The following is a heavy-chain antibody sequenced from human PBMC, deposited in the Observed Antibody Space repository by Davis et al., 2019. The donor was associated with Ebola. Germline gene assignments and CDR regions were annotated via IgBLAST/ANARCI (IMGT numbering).Heavy chain of an antibody. CDR1: GFPFSSYS. CDR2: ISSSSSYI. D-gene: IGHD6-19*01. V-gene: IGHV3-21*01. CDR3: ARESAPGYSSGWYFDNWFDP. J-gene: IGHJ5*02. Sequence: GESLKISCAASGFPFSSYSMNWVRQAPGKGLEWVSSISSSSSYIYYADSVKGRFTISRDNAKNSLYLQMNSLRAEDTAVYYCARESAPGYSSGWYFDNWFDPWGQGTLVTVSS.